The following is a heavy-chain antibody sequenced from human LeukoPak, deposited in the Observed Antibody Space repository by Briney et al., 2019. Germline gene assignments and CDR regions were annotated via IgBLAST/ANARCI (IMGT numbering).Heavy chain of an antibody. V-gene: IGHV3-53*01. CDR2: IYVGGST. J-gene: IGHJ4*02. D-gene: IGHD5-24*01. Sequence: GGSLRLSCAASGFSVSSNYLSWVRQAPGKGLEWVSAIYVGGSTYYADSVKGRFTISRDNSKNTLYLQMNSLRAEDTAVYYCARSRVLDYWGQGTLVTVSS. CDR1: GFSVSSNY. CDR3: ARSRVLDY.